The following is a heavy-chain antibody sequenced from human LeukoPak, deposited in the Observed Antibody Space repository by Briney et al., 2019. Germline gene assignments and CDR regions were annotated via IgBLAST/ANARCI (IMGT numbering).Heavy chain of an antibody. V-gene: IGHV3-21*01. CDR3: AIRHRHGMDV. CDR2: ISSSSSYI. J-gene: IGHJ6*02. CDR1: GFTFSSYS. Sequence: PGGSLRLSCAASGFTFSSYSMNWVRQAPGKGLEWVSSISSSSSYIYYADSVKGRFTISRDNAKNSLYLQMNSLRAEDTAVYYCAIRHRHGMDVWGQGTTVTVSS.